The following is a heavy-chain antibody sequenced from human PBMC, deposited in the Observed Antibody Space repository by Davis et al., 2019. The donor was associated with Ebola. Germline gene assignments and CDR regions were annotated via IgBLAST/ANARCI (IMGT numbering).Heavy chain of an antibody. Sequence: GGSLRLSCAASGFTFSSYGMHWVRQAPGKGLEWVSVIYSGGSTYYADSVKGRFTISRDNSKSTLYLQMNSLRAEDTAVYYCARVYYYYYGMDVWGQGTTVTVSS. CDR3: ARVYYYYYGMDV. CDR2: IYSGGST. J-gene: IGHJ6*02. V-gene: IGHV3-NL1*01. CDR1: GFTFSSYG.